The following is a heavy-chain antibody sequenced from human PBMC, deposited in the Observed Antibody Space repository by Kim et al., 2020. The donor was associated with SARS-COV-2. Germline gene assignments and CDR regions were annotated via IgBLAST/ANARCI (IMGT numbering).Heavy chain of an antibody. D-gene: IGHD3-10*01. V-gene: IGHV1-69*02. CDR3: ARYYYGSGSYNCDY. Sequence: AQKFQGRVPITADKSTSTAYMELSSLRSEDTAVYYCARYYYGSGSYNCDYWGQGTLVTVSS. J-gene: IGHJ4*02.